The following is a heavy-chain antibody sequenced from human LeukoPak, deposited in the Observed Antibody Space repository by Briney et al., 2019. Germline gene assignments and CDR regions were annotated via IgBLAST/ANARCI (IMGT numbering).Heavy chain of an antibody. J-gene: IGHJ4*02. CDR2: IYYSGST. Sequence: SETLSFTCTVSGGSISSYYWSWIRQPPGKGLEWIGYIYYSGSTNYNPSLKSRVTISVDTSKNQFSLKLSSVTAADTAVYYCARDRRAYDFWSGYYQDWGQGTLVTVSS. D-gene: IGHD3-3*01. CDR3: ARDRRAYDFWSGYYQD. V-gene: IGHV4-59*01. CDR1: GGSISSYY.